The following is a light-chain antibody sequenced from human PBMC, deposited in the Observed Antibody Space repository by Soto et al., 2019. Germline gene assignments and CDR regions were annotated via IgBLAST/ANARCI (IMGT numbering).Light chain of an antibody. Sequence: EIVLTQSPGTLSLSPGERATLSCRASQSVSNNYLAWYQQKPGQAPRLLIFGASIRATGIPDRFSGSGSGTDFTLTISRLEPVDFAVYYCQRYGSSQWTFGQGTKVEIK. J-gene: IGKJ1*01. CDR2: GAS. V-gene: IGKV3-20*01. CDR3: QRYGSSQWT. CDR1: QSVSNNY.